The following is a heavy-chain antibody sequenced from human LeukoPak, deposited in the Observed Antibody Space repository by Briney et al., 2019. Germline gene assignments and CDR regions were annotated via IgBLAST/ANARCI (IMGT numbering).Heavy chain of an antibody. J-gene: IGHJ4*02. V-gene: IGHV4-34*01. Sequence: PSETLSLTCAVYGGSFSGYYWTWIRQPPGKGLEWIGEINHSGSTNYNPSLKSRVTISVDTSKNQFSLKLSSVTAADTAVYFCARAEGRTSLDYWGQGTLVTVSS. CDR1: GGSFSGYY. CDR3: ARAEGRTSLDY. CDR2: INHSGST.